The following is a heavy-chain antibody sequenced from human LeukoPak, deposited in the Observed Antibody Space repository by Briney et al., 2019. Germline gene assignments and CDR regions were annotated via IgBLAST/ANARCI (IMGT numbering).Heavy chain of an antibody. CDR1: GYTFTSDA. V-gene: IGHV1-3*01. J-gene: IGHJ4*02. CDR2: VSGGDGTT. Sequence: ASVKVSCKASGYTFTSDAIHWVRQAPGQRPEWMGWVSGGDGTTRYSQKFQCRVTLTRDTSANTAYMDLSSLTSEDTAVYFCARGYSSGWYLDYWGQGTLVTVSS. D-gene: IGHD6-19*01. CDR3: ARGYSSGWYLDY.